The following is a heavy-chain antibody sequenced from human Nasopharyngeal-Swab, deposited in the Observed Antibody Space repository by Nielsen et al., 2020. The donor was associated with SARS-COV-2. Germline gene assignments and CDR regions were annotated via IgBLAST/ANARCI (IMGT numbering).Heavy chain of an antibody. J-gene: IGHJ5*02. CDR3: ARGGQRHIVVVTANNWFDP. Sequence: ASVKVSCKASGYTFTSYYMHWVRQAPGQGLEWMGIINPSGGSTSYAQKFQDRVTMTRDTSTSTVYMELSSLRSEDTAVYYCARGGQRHIVVVTANNWFDPWGQGTLVTVSS. CDR1: GYTFTSYY. V-gene: IGHV1-46*01. CDR2: INPSGGST. D-gene: IGHD2-21*02.